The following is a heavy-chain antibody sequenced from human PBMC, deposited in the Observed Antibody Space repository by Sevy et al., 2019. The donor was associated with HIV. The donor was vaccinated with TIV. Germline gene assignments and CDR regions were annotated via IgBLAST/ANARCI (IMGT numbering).Heavy chain of an antibody. D-gene: IGHD3-10*01. CDR3: ARGDGGNGPGPNDAFDI. V-gene: IGHV3-13*01. Sequence: GGSLRLSCAASGFTFSRYDVHWVRQVTGKGLEWVAAIGTLHDTFYADSVKGRFTISRESATQSLFLQMNSLRVGDTAVYYCARGDGGNGPGPNDAFDIWGQGTMVTVSS. CDR2: IGTLHDT. CDR1: GFTFSRYD. J-gene: IGHJ3*02.